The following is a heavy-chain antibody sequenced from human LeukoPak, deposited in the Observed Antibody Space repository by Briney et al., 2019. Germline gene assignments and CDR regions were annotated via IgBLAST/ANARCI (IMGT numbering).Heavy chain of an antibody. CDR3: AKDSYQLLSGDAFDI. CDR1: GFTFSSYC. CDR2: IWYDGSNK. J-gene: IGHJ3*02. Sequence: GGSLRLSCAASGFTFSSYCMNWVRQAPGKGLEWVAVIWYDGSNKYYADSVKGRFTISRDNSKNTLYLQMNSLRVEDTAVYYCAKDSYQLLSGDAFDIWGQGTMVTVSS. V-gene: IGHV3-33*06. D-gene: IGHD2-2*01.